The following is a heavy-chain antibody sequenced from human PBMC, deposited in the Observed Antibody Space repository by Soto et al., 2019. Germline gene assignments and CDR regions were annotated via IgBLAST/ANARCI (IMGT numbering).Heavy chain of an antibody. CDR2: INPNSGGT. J-gene: IGHJ4*02. V-gene: IGHV1-2*02. D-gene: IGHD1-26*01. Sequence: GASVKVSCKAPGSTFTGYYMHWVRQAPGQGLGWMGWINPNSGGTNYAQKFQGRLTMTRDTSISTAYMELSSLRSEDTAVYYCARAGTSGSYYSFDYWGQGTLVTVSS. CDR1: GSTFTGYY. CDR3: ARAGTSGSYYSFDY.